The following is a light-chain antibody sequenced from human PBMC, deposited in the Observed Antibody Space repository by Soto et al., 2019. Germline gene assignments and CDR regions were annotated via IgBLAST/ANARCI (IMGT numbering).Light chain of an antibody. Sequence: SYELTQPPSVSVAPGQTASITCGGDNIGGRRVHWYQQKPGQAPVVVVDNDSDRPSRIPERFSGSNSGNMATLTISRVEAGDEAVYHCQVWDYSTDDVVFGGGTKVTVL. CDR1: NIGGRR. J-gene: IGLJ2*01. V-gene: IGLV3-21*02. CDR2: NDS. CDR3: QVWDYSTDDVV.